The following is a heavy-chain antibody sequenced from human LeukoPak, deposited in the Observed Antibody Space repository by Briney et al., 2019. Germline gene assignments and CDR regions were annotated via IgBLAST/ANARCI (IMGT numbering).Heavy chain of an antibody. Sequence: SETLSLTCAVYGGSFSDYFWSWIRQPPGKGLEWIGEINHSGSSNYNPSLQSRVTMSVDTSKNQFSLKLSSVTAADTAVYYCARDRVGGSYDWFDPWGQGTLVTVSS. CDR1: GGSFSDYF. J-gene: IGHJ5*02. V-gene: IGHV4-34*01. CDR3: ARDRVGGSYDWFDP. CDR2: INHSGSS. D-gene: IGHD1-26*01.